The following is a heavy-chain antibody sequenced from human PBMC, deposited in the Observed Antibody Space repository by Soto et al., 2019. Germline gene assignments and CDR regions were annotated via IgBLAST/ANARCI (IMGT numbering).Heavy chain of an antibody. CDR1: GFTFSSYA. CDR2: ISGSGGST. CDR3: AKGGDRSGFGHGCFDP. D-gene: IGHD6-19*01. Sequence: PGGSLRLSCAASGFTFSSYAMSWVRQAPGKGLEWVSAISGSGGSTYYADSVKGRFTISRDNSKNTLYLQMNSLRAEDTAVYYCAKGGDRSGFGHGCFDPWGQGTLVTVSS. V-gene: IGHV3-23*01. J-gene: IGHJ5*02.